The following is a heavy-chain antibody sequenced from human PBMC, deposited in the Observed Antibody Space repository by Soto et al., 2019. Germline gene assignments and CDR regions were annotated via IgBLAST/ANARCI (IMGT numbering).Heavy chain of an antibody. CDR2: IYYSGST. D-gene: IGHD2-2*01. CDR3: ARENTSTWKTYDYYYGMDV. CDR1: GGSISSYY. Sequence: SETLSLTCTVSGGSISSYYWSWVRQPPGKGLEWIGDIYYSGSTNYNPSLKSRVTISVDTSKNQFSLKLSSVTAADTAVYYCARENTSTWKTYDYYYGMDVWGQGTTVTVSS. V-gene: IGHV4-59*01. J-gene: IGHJ6*02.